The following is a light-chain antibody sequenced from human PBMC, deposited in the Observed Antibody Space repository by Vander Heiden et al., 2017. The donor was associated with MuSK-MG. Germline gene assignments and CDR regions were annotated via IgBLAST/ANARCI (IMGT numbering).Light chain of an antibody. Sequence: EIVLTQSPGTLSLSPGERATLSCRASQSVSSSYLAWYQQKPGQAPRLLIYGASSRATGIPDRFSGSGSGTDFTLTISRLEPEDFAVYYCQLYGSSPPYTFGQGTKLEIK. J-gene: IGKJ2*01. CDR3: QLYGSSPPYT. V-gene: IGKV3-20*01. CDR1: QSVSSSY. CDR2: GAS.